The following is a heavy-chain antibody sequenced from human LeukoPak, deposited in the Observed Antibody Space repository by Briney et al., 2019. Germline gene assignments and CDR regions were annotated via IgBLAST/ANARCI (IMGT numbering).Heavy chain of an antibody. V-gene: IGHV3-30*04. CDR3: AFTGRERTKSRLDY. J-gene: IGHJ4*02. CDR1: GFTFSSYV. CDR2: ISYDGSNE. D-gene: IGHD3-10*01. Sequence: GGSLRLSCAASGFTFSSYVMHWVRQAPGKGLEWVAIISYDGSNEYYADSVKGRFTISRDNSKNMLFLQMDSLKPEDTAEYSYAFTGRERTKSRLDYWGQGTLVTVSS.